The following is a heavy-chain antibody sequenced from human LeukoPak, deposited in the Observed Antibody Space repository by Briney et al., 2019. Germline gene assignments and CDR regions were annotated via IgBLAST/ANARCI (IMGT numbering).Heavy chain of an antibody. V-gene: IGHV3-7*01. Sequence: GSLRLSCAASGFTFSSYWMSWVRQAPGKGLEWVANIKQDGSEKYYVDSVRGRFTISRDNAKNSLYLQMNSLRAEDTAVYYCARTYYYDSSGYYSNWFDPWGQGTLVTVSS. CDR3: ARTYYYDSSGYYSNWFDP. CDR1: GFTFSSYW. D-gene: IGHD3-22*01. J-gene: IGHJ5*02. CDR2: IKQDGSEK.